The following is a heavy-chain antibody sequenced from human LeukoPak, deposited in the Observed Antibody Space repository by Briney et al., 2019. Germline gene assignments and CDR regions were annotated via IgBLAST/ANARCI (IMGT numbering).Heavy chain of an antibody. D-gene: IGHD6-13*01. Sequence: ASVKVSCKASGYIFTNYYMHWVRQAPGQGLEWMGMINPRDGSTSHAQKFQGRVTMTRDTSTSTVYMELSSLRSEDTAVYYCAIMFSSSWYYFDYWGQGTLVTVSS. CDR1: GYIFTNYY. CDR2: INPRDGST. CDR3: AIMFSSSWYYFDY. J-gene: IGHJ4*02. V-gene: IGHV1-46*01.